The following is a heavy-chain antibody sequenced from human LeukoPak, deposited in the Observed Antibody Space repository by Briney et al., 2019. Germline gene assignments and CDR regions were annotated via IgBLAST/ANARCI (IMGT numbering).Heavy chain of an antibody. V-gene: IGHV1-18*01. CDR3: ARDISGGNPAGWFAP. D-gene: IGHD3-10*01. J-gene: IGHJ5*02. Sequence: ASVKVSCKASGYTYINYGISWVRQAPGQGLEWVGWISTYNGGTLYAQKFQGRVTLTTDTSTTTAYMEIRSLRSDDTAVYYCARDISGGNPAGWFAPGGRETLVTVSS. CDR1: GYTYINYG. CDR2: ISTYNGGT.